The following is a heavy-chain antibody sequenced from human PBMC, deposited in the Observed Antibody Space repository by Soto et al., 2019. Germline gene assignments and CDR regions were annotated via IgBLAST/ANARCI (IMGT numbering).Heavy chain of an antibody. V-gene: IGHV4-30-4*01. J-gene: IGHJ6*02. D-gene: IGHD3-3*01. CDR2: IYYSGST. CDR1: GGSISSGDYY. Sequence: SETLSLTCTVSGGSISSGDYYWSWIRQPPGKGLEWIGYIYYSGSTYYNPSLKSRVTISVDTSKNQFSLKLSSVTAADTAVYYCASTLRFLEWPRYYYYGMAVWGQGTTVTVS. CDR3: ASTLRFLEWPRYYYYGMAV.